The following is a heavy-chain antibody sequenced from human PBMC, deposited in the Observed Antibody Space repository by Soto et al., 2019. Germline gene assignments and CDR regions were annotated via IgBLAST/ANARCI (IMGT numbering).Heavy chain of an antibody. V-gene: IGHV3-21*01. D-gene: IGHD6-6*01. CDR1: GFTFSSYS. J-gene: IGHJ6*02. Sequence: GGSLRLSCAASGFTFSSYSMNWVRQAPGKGLEWVSSISSSSSYIYYADSVKGRFTISRDNAKNSLYLQMNSLRAEDTAVYYCARDQYSSSVGYYYYYYGMDVWGQGTTVTVSS. CDR2: ISSSSSYI. CDR3: ARDQYSSSVGYYYYYYGMDV.